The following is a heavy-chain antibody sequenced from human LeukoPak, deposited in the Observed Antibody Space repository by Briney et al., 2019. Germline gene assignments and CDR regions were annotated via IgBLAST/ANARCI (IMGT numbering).Heavy chain of an antibody. CDR1: GGSFSGYY. V-gene: IGHV4-39*01. CDR2: IYYSGST. CDR3: ANAPAKSGWYYLFDY. D-gene: IGHD6-19*01. J-gene: IGHJ4*02. Sequence: SETLSLTCAVYGGSFSGYYWGWIRQPPGKGLEWIGSIYYSGSTYYNPSLKSRVTISVDTSKNQFSLKLSSVTAADTAVYYCANAPAKSGWYYLFDYWGQGTLVTVSS.